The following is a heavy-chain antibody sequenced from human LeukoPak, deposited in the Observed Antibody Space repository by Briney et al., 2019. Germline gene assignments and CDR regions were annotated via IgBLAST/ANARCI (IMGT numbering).Heavy chain of an antibody. D-gene: IGHD3-22*01. CDR1: GGSTSSGDYY. J-gene: IGHJ4*02. CDR3: ARVEIYYDSSGYYFGY. Sequence: SETLSLTCSVSGGSTSSGDYYWSWIRQPPGKGLEWIGYIYYSGSTYYNPSLKSRVTISVDTSKNQFSLKLSSVTAAGTAVYYCARVEIYYDSSGYYFGYWGQGTLVTVSS. CDR2: IYYSGST. V-gene: IGHV4-30-4*08.